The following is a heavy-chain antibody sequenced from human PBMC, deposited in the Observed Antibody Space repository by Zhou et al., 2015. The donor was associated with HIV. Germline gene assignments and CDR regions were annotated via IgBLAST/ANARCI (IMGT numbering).Heavy chain of an antibody. V-gene: IGHV1-8*02. CDR2: MSPNSGNT. J-gene: IGHJ4*02. CDR3: TRGPWDY. Sequence: QVKLVQSGAEVKKPGASVKVACKASGYTFTTFGISWVRQAAGQGLEWMGWMSPNSGNTGYVQKFEGRVTMTGDTSIGTAYMELSSLTFEDTAVYYCTRGPWDYWGQGTLVTVSS. CDR1: GYTFTTFG.